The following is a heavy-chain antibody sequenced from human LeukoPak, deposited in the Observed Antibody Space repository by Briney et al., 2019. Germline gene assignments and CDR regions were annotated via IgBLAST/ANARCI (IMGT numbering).Heavy chain of an antibody. V-gene: IGHV3-23*01. J-gene: IGHJ4*02. CDR2: ISSSGNT. CDR3: VKGRISEDGLDF. CDR1: GFSFDDYA. Sequence: GGSLRLSCVASGFSFDDYAMHWVRQAPGKGPEWVSSISSSGNTYYADSVKGRFTISRDNSKNMLYLQMNSLRAEDTAVYYCVKGRISEDGLDFWGQGTLVTVSS. D-gene: IGHD6-13*01.